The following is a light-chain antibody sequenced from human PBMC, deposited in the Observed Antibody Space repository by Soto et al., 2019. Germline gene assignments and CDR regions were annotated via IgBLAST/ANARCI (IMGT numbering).Light chain of an antibody. V-gene: IGKV1-17*01. CDR1: QGIRND. CDR3: LQHNTYPLT. J-gene: IGKJ1*01. CDR2: GIS. Sequence: DIQMTQSPSSLSASVGDRVTITCRASQGIRNDLSWYQQKPGKAPKRLIYGISSLQSGVPSRFSGRGSGTEFTLTISSLQPEDFATYYCLQHNTYPLTFGQGTKVEI.